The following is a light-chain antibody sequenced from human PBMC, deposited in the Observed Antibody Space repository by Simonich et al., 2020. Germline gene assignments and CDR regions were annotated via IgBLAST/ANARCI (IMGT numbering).Light chain of an antibody. CDR2: WAS. V-gene: IGKV4-1*01. CDR1: QSVLYSSNNKNY. J-gene: IGKJ4*01. Sequence: DIVMTQSPDSLAVSLGERATINCKSRQSVLYSSNNKNYLAWYQQQPGQPPKLLIYWASTRESWVPDRFSGSGSGTDVTPTISRRPAEDVAVYYCQQYYSTPLTFGGGTKVEIK. CDR3: QQYYSTPLT.